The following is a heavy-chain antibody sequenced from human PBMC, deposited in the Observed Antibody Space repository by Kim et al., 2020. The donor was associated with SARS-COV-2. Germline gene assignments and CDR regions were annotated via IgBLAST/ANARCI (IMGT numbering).Heavy chain of an antibody. CDR3: ARAPGYYDSSGYYQGAFDI. CDR2: INPSGGST. D-gene: IGHD3-22*01. CDR1: GYTFTSYY. Sequence: ASVKVSCKASGYTFTSYYMHWVRQAPGQGLEWMGIINPSGGSTSYAQKFQGRVTMTRDTSTSTVYMELSSLRSEDTAAYYCARAPGYYDSSGYYQGAFDIWGQGTMVTVSS. J-gene: IGHJ3*02. V-gene: IGHV1-46*01.